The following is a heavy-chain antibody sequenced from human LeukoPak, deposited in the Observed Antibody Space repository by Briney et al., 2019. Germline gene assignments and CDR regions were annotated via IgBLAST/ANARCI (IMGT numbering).Heavy chain of an antibody. CDR1: GFTFSSYS. J-gene: IGHJ4*02. D-gene: IGHD1-26*01. CDR2: ISSSSSYI. CDR3: ARSRRGWELLSY. V-gene: IGHV3-21*01. Sequence: GGSLRLSCAASGFTFSSYSMNWVCQAPGKGLEWVSSISSSSSYIYYADSVKGRFTISRDNAKNSLYLQMNSLRAEDTAVYYCARSRRGWELLSYWGQGTLVTVSS.